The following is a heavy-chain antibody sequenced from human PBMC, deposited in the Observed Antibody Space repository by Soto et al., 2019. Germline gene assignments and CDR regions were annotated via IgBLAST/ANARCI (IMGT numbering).Heavy chain of an antibody. Sequence: SETLSLTCAVSGGSISGSYYYWGWLRQSPGRGPEWIGSVFYTGFTSYNPSLESRVSVSVDTSKNQFSLKVGAVTAADTAVYYCASSQKGYNWNYFDHWGQGALVTVSS. CDR2: VFYTGFT. CDR3: ASSQKGYNWNYFDH. D-gene: IGHD1-20*01. CDR1: GGSISGSYYY. J-gene: IGHJ4*02. V-gene: IGHV4-39*01.